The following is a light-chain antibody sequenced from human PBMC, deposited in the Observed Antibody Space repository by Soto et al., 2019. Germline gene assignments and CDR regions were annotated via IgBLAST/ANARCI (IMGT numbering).Light chain of an antibody. CDR2: STN. CDR1: NSNIGSNT. V-gene: IGLV1-44*01. J-gene: IGLJ2*01. Sequence: QSVLTQPPSASGTPGQRVTISCSGSNSNIGSNTVYWYQQFPGTAPKLLIHSTNQRPSGVPDRFSGSKSGTSVSLAISGLQSEDEADYSCAAWDDSLNAVVFGGGTKLTVL. CDR3: AAWDDSLNAVV.